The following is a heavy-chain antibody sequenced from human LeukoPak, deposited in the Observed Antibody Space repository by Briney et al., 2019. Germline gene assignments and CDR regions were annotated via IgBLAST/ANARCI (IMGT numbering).Heavy chain of an antibody. D-gene: IGHD3-22*01. CDR2: IYYSGST. V-gene: IGHV4-59*01. CDR1: GGSISSYC. CDR3: ARYTIDYYDSSGYSHYFDY. Sequence: SETLSLTCTVSGGSISSYCWSWIRQPPGKGLEWIGYIYYSGSTNYNPSLKSRVTISVDTSKNQFSLKLSSVTAADTAVYYYARYTIDYYDSSGYSHYFDYWGQGTLVTVSS. J-gene: IGHJ4*02.